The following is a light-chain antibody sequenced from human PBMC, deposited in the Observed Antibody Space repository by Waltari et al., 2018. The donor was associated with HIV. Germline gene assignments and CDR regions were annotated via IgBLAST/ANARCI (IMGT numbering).Light chain of an antibody. CDR2: RNN. Sequence: QSVLTQPPSASGTPGQRVTMSFSGTSPNIGSNYVYWYRQLPGTAPKLLIYRNNQRPSGVPDRFSGSKSGTSASLAVSGLRSEDEADYYCTAWDASLSVWVFGGGTKLTVL. CDR1: SPNIGSNY. CDR3: TAWDASLSVWV. J-gene: IGLJ3*02. V-gene: IGLV1-47*01.